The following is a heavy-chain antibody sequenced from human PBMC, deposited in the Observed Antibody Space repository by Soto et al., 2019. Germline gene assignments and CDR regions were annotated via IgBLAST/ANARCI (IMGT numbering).Heavy chain of an antibody. D-gene: IGHD2-15*01. Sequence: GGSLRLSCAASGFTFSNAWMSWVRRAPGKGLEWVGRIKSKTDGGTTDYAAPEKGRFTISRDDSKNTLYLQMNSLKTEDTAVYYCTKDEYCSGGSCYYYYGMDVWGQGTTVTVSS. CDR3: TKDEYCSGGSCYYYYGMDV. CDR2: IKSKTDGGTT. CDR1: GFTFSNAW. V-gene: IGHV3-15*01. J-gene: IGHJ6*02.